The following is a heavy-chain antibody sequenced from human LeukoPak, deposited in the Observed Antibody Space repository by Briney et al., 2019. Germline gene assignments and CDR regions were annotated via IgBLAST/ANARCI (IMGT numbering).Heavy chain of an antibody. V-gene: IGHV4-31*03. D-gene: IGHD4-11*01. CDR2: IYYSGST. Sequence: PSQTLSLTCTVSGDSISSGGYYWSWIRQHPGKGLEWIGNIYYSGSTFYNPSLKSRLTISVDTSKNQFSLKLSSETAADTAVYYCARYYTDYSNYFGVDYWGQGTLVTVSS. CDR3: ARYYTDYSNYFGVDY. J-gene: IGHJ4*02. CDR1: GDSISSGGYY.